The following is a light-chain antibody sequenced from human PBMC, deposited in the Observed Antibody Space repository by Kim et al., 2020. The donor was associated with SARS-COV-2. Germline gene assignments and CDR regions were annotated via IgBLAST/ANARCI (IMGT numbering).Light chain of an antibody. CDR3: QQYDTYPFT. V-gene: IGKV1-16*02. Sequence: DIQMTQSPSSLGASVGDRVTITCRPSQDIGNYLVWFQQKPGKATKSLIYFATVLQRGVASNFSSRGSGTDFSLTINSLRPEDFATYYCQQYDTYPFTFGPGTKVDIK. J-gene: IGKJ3*01. CDR2: FAT. CDR1: QDIGNY.